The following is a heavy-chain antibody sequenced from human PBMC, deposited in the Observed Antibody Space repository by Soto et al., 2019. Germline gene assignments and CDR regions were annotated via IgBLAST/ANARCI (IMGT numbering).Heavy chain of an antibody. CDR3: AKNGQPPYYYYGLDV. V-gene: IGHV1-18*01. D-gene: IGHD2-8*01. CDR1: GDTLTRYG. J-gene: IGHJ6*02. Sequence: ASVKVSCKASGDTLTRYGISWVRQATEQGLEWMGWISGYNGDTTYAQKFQGRVTMTIDTSTSTAYMELRSLTSDDTAVYYCAKNGQPPYYYYGLDVWGQGTKVTVSS. CDR2: ISGYNGDT.